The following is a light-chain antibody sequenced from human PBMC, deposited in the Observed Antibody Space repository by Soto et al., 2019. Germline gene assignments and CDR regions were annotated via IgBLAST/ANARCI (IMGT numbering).Light chain of an antibody. CDR1: QGISSA. Sequence: AVQLTQSPSSLSASVGDRVTITCRASQGISSALAWYQQKPGKAPNLLIYDASSLESGVPSRFSGSGAGTDFTRTISSLQPEDLAIYYCQQFNSYPLTFGGGTKVEIK. V-gene: IGKV1-13*02. J-gene: IGKJ4*01. CDR2: DAS. CDR3: QQFNSYPLT.